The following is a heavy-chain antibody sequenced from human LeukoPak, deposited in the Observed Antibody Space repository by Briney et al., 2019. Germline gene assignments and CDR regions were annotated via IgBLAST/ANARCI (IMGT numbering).Heavy chain of an antibody. CDR3: ATIEVRGHPTCSSGSFFHH. J-gene: IGHJ1*01. CDR2: IRQDGGEI. Sequence: GGSLRLSCAASGFAFSNYWMGWVRQAPGKGLDWVGNIRQDGGEIYYVDSVKGRFTISRDNAKNTLYLQMDSLRAEDTAVYYCATIEVRGHPTCSSGSFFHHWAQGTLVTVSS. D-gene: IGHD6-19*01. V-gene: IGHV3-7*01. CDR1: GFAFSNYW.